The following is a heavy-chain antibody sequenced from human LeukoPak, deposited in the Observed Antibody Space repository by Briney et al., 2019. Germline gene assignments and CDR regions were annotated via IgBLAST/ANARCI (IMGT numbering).Heavy chain of an antibody. CDR1: GFTLRSYV. CDR2: ISGSGDST. CDR3: AKDTVGYSYGFGRYFDY. Sequence: GGSLRLSCVASGFTLRSYVMNWVRQTPGKGLEWVSSISGSGDSTFYADSVKGRFSISRDNSKNTLYLQMNSLRAEDTAVYYCAKDTVGYSYGFGRYFDYWGQGTLVTVSS. V-gene: IGHV3-23*01. J-gene: IGHJ4*02. D-gene: IGHD5-18*01.